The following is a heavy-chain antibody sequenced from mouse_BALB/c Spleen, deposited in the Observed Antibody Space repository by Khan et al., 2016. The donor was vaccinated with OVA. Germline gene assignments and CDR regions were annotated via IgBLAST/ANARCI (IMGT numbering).Heavy chain of an antibody. V-gene: IGHV3-2*02. CDR2: ISSTGST. CDR1: GYSITSEYA. D-gene: IGHD2-1*01. Sequence: EVKLEESGPGLVKPSQSLSLTCTVTGYSITSEYAWNWIRQFPGNKLEWMGYISSTGSTSYNPSLKSQISITPDTSKNQFFLQLKSMTTDDTATXYCARSLYYGSGYALDFWSRGTSVTVSS. CDR3: ARSLYYGSGYALDF. J-gene: IGHJ4*01.